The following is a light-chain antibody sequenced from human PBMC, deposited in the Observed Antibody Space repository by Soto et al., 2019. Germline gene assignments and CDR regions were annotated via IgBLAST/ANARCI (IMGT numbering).Light chain of an antibody. V-gene: IGLV1-44*01. CDR3: VAWDDSLNGPV. CDR1: SSNIGSNT. J-gene: IGLJ2*01. Sequence: QSVLTQPPSASGTPGQRVTISCSGSSSNIGSNTVSWYQQLPGTAPKLLIYTNNQRLSGVPDRFSGSKSGTSASLAISGLQSEDEAAYYCVAWDDSLNGPVFGGGTKLTVL. CDR2: TNN.